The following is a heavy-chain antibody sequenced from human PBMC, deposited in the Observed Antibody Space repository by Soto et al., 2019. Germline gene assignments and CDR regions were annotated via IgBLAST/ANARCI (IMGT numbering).Heavy chain of an antibody. Sequence: GGSLRLSCAASGFTFSSYAMHWVRQAPGKGLEWVAVISYDGSNKYYADSVKGRFTISRDNSKNTLYLQMNSLRAEDTAVYYCARDLAILRFLEWLFYGMDVWGQGTTVTVSS. CDR3: ARDLAILRFLEWLFYGMDV. D-gene: IGHD3-3*01. V-gene: IGHV3-30-3*01. CDR2: ISYDGSNK. J-gene: IGHJ6*02. CDR1: GFTFSSYA.